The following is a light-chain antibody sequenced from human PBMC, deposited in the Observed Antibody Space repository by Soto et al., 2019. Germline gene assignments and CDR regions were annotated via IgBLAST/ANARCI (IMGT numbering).Light chain of an antibody. Sequence: DIVMTQSPLSLPFTPGEPASISCRSSQSLLHSNGYNYLDWYLQKPGQSPQPLIYLGSNRASGVPERFSGSGSGTDFTLKISRVEAEDVGVYYCMQPLQSWTFGQGTKVDIK. CDR3: MQPLQSWT. J-gene: IGKJ1*01. V-gene: IGKV2-28*01. CDR1: QSLLHSNGYNY. CDR2: LGS.